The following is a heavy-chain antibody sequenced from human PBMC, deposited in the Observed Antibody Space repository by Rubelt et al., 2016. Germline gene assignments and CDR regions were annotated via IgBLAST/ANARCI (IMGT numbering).Heavy chain of an antibody. Sequence: ESGGGLVQPGGSLRLSCAASGFTFSSYWMSWVRQAPGKGLEWVANIRQDGGEKYYVDSVKGRFTISRDNAKNSPFLQMNSLRDEDTAVDYCARDQGKTGTTSSQLDYWGQGTLVTVSS. CDR2: IRQDGGEK. V-gene: IGHV3-7*04. D-gene: IGHD1-7*01. CDR3: ARDQGKTGTTSSQLDY. J-gene: IGHJ4*02. CDR1: GFTFSSYW.